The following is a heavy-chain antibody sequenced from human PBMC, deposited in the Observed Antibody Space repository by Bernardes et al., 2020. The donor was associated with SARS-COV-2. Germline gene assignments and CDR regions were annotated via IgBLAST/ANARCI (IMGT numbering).Heavy chain of an antibody. CDR1: GYAFTGYY. Sequence: ASVKVSCKASGYAFTGYYMHWVRQAPGQGLEWMGWINPNSGGTNYAQKFQGRVTMTRDTSISTAYMELSRLRSDDTAVYYCARDSSVNTSPTFDYWGQGTLVTVSS. CDR3: ARDSSVNTSPTFDY. CDR2: INPNSGGT. D-gene: IGHD4-17*01. V-gene: IGHV1-2*02. J-gene: IGHJ4*02.